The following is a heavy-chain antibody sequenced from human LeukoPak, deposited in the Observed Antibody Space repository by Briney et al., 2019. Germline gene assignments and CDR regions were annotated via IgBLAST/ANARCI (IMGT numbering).Heavy chain of an antibody. Sequence: PSQTLSLTCTVSGGSISSSSYYWGWIRQPPGKGLEWIGSIYYSGSTYYNPSLKSRVTISVDTSKNQFSPKLSSVTAADTAVYYCARLNLYNWKLFDYWGQGTLVTVSS. CDR2: IYYSGST. D-gene: IGHD1-1*01. J-gene: IGHJ4*02. CDR1: GGSISSSSYY. CDR3: ARLNLYNWKLFDY. V-gene: IGHV4-39*07.